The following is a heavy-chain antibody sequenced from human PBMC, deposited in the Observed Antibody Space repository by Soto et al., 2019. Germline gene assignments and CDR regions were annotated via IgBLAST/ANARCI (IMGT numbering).Heavy chain of an antibody. V-gene: IGHV3-48*03. CDR1: GFTFSSYE. J-gene: IGHJ6*02. CDR2: ISSSGSTI. CDR3: ARDPHLIYCSGGSCYSYYYGMDV. Sequence: GGSLRLSCAASGFTFSSYEMNWVRQAPGKGLEWVSYISSSGSTIYYADSVKGRFTISRDNAKNSLYLQMNSLRAEDTAVYYCARDPHLIYCSGGSCYSYYYGMDVWGQGTTVTV. D-gene: IGHD2-15*01.